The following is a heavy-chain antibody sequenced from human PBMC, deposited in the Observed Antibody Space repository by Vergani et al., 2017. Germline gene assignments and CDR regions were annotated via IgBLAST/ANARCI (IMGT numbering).Heavy chain of an antibody. Sequence: EVQLVESGGGLVQPGGSLRLSCAASGFSFSSYSMNWVRQAPGKGLEWVASISGSSSYVFYRDSVEGRFTITRDNAKKSVYLQMNSLRAEDTAMYFCARGLWDCTHIRCSPSSYWGKGPQVTVSS. CDR2: ISGSSSYV. CDR3: ARGLWDCTHIRCSPSSY. D-gene: IGHD2-8*01. CDR1: GFSFSSYS. V-gene: IGHV3-21*02. J-gene: IGHJ4*02.